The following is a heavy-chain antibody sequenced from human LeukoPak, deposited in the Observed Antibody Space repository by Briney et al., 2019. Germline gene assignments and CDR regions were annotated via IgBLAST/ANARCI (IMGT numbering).Heavy chain of an antibody. CDR3: ARDPLSTNDFDI. CDR2: INYSGST. J-gene: IGHJ3*02. D-gene: IGHD1-1*01. V-gene: IGHV4-59*01. CDR1: GGSITNSY. Sequence: SETLSLTCTVSGGSITNSYWNWIRQSPGKGLEWFGYINYSGSTNYNPSLKSRVTISVDTSKNQFSLKLSSVTAADTAMYFCARDPLSTNDFDIWGQGTMVTVSS.